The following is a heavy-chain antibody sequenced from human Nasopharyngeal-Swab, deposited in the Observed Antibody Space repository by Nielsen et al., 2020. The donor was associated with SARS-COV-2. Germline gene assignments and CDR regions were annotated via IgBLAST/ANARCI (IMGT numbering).Heavy chain of an antibody. CDR2: INTDGSNT. CDR3: SRGGMGTGLDY. D-gene: IGHD1-14*01. CDR1: GFTFSWHW. J-gene: IGHJ4*02. Sequence: GESLKISCAASGFTFSWHWMHWVRQAPGKGLVWVSYINTDGSNTTYADSVKGRFTISRDNAKKTLYQQMNSLRAEDTAVYYCSRGGMGTGLDYWGQGILVTVSS. V-gene: IGHV3-74*03.